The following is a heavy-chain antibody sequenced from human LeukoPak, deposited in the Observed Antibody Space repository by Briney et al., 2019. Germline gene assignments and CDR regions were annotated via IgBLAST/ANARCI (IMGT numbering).Heavy chain of an antibody. Sequence: RPGGSLRLSCAASGFTFSSYAMHWVRQAPGKGLEWVAVISYDGSNKYYADSVKGRFTISRDNSKNTLYLQMNSLRAEDTAIYYCTRDPNYPTYSSGWYHWGQGTLVTVSS. J-gene: IGHJ4*02. D-gene: IGHD6-19*01. CDR2: ISYDGSNK. V-gene: IGHV3-30-3*01. CDR1: GFTFSSYA. CDR3: TRDPNYPTYSSGWYH.